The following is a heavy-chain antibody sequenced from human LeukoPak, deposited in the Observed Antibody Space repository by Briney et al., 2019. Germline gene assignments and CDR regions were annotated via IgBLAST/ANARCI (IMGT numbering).Heavy chain of an antibody. V-gene: IGHV4-34*01. CDR1: GGSFSGYY. D-gene: IGHD5-18*01. CDR3: ARLESGAMGY. Sequence: SETLSLTCAVYGGSFSGYYWSWIRQPPGKGLEWIGEINHSGGTNYNPSLKSRVTISVDTSKNQFSLKLSSVTAADTAVYYCARLESGAMGYWGQGTLVTVSS. J-gene: IGHJ4*02. CDR2: INHSGGT.